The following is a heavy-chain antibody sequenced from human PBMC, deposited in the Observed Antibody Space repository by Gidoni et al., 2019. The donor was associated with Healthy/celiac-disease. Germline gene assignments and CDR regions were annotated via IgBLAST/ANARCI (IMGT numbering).Heavy chain of an antibody. D-gene: IGHD2-8*01. Sequence: QVQLVESGGGVVQPGRSLRPSCAASGFTFSSCAMHWVRQAPGKGLEWVAVISYDGSNKYYADSVKGRFTISRDNSKNTLYLQMNSLRAEDTAVYYCARELVWSKPFYYGMDVWGKGTTVTVSS. J-gene: IGHJ6*04. CDR3: ARELVWSKPFYYGMDV. CDR1: GFTFSSCA. CDR2: ISYDGSNK. V-gene: IGHV3-30-3*01.